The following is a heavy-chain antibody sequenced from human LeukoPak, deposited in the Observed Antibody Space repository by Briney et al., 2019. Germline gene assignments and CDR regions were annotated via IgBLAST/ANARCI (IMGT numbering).Heavy chain of an antibody. D-gene: IGHD6-19*01. Sequence: SSETLSLTCTVSGGSISSGGYYWSWIRQPPGKGLEWIGYIYHSGSTYYNPSLKSRVTISVDRSKIQFSLKLSSVTAADTAVYYCARGSGYSSGWLDYWGQGTLVTVSS. V-gene: IGHV4-30-2*01. J-gene: IGHJ4*02. CDR1: GGSISSGGYY. CDR3: ARGSGYSSGWLDY. CDR2: IYHSGST.